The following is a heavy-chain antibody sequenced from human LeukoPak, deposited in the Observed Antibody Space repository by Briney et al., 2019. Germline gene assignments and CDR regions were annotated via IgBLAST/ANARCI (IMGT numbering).Heavy chain of an antibody. D-gene: IGHD3-22*01. Sequence: GRSLRLSCAASGFILSTYAIHWVRQAPGKGLEWVAVISYDGRNKYYADSVKGRFSISRDNSKNTLSLQMNSLRPEDTALYYCARDVSHYDRSGYSLDYWGQGTLVTVSS. V-gene: IGHV3-30*04. J-gene: IGHJ4*02. CDR1: GFILSTYA. CDR2: ISYDGRNK. CDR3: ARDVSHYDRSGYSLDY.